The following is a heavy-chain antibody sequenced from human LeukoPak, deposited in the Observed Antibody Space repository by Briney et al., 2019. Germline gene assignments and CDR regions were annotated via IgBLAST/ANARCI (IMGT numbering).Heavy chain of an antibody. CDR3: AREGGAEDYYYYYGMDV. D-gene: IGHD1-26*01. J-gene: IGHJ6*02. Sequence: GGSLRLSCAASGFNFSSYSMNWVRQAPGKGLEWVSSISSSSSYIYYADSVKGRFTISRDNAKNSLYLQMNSLRAEDTAVYYCAREGGAEDYYYYYGMDVWGQGTTVTVSS. CDR1: GFNFSSYS. CDR2: ISSSSSYI. V-gene: IGHV3-21*01.